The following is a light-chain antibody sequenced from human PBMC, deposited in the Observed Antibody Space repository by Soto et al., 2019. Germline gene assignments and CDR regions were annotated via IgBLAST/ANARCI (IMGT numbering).Light chain of an antibody. CDR1: SSDVGAYNY. CDR3: CSYADNYSYV. CDR2: DVS. V-gene: IGLV2-11*01. Sequence: QSVLTHPRSVCGSPGHSVTISCTGTSSDVGAYNYVSWYQQHPGKAPKLMTYDVSKRPSGVPDRFSGSKSGNTASLTISGLQAEDEADYYCCSYADNYSYVFGTGTKVTVL. J-gene: IGLJ1*01.